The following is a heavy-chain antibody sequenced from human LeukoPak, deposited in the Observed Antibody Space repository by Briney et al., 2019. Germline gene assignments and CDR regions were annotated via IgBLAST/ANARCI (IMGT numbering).Heavy chain of an antibody. CDR2: ISGFGGST. CDR1: GFTFSDYA. CDR3: ARPKYSNSYYWFDP. V-gene: IGHV3-23*01. D-gene: IGHD2-2*01. Sequence: PGGSLRLSCAASGFTFSDYAMTWVRQAPGKGLEWVSGISGFGGSTYYADSMKGRFTISRDNSKNTLFLQMYSLRADDTAVYYCARPKYSNSYYWFDPWGQGTLVTVSS. J-gene: IGHJ5*02.